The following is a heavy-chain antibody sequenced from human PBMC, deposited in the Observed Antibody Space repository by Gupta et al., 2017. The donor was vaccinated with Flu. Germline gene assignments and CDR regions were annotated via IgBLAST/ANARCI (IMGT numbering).Heavy chain of an antibody. CDR1: GGSISSSSYY. J-gene: IGHJ5*02. D-gene: IGHD6-6*01. CDR3: ARHARVAARPLVWFDP. Sequence: QLQLQESGPGLVKPSETLSLTCTVSGGSISSSSYYWGWIRQPPGKGLEWIGSIYYSGSTYYNPSLKSRVTISVDTSKNQFSLKLSSVTAADTAVYYCARHARVAARPLVWFDPWGQGTLVTVSS. CDR2: IYYSGST. V-gene: IGHV4-39*01.